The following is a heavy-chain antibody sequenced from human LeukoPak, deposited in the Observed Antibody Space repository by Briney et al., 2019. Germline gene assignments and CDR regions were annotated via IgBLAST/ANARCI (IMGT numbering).Heavy chain of an antibody. V-gene: IGHV3-30*04. J-gene: IGHJ4*02. D-gene: IGHD1-26*01. CDR3: ARDGLGATYFDY. CDR2: ISYDGSNK. Sequence: GGSLRLSCAASGFTFSSYAMHWVRQAPGKGLEWVAVISYDGSNKYYADSVKGRFTISRDNSKNTLYLQMNSLRAEDTAVYYCARDGLGATYFDYWGQGTLVTVSS. CDR1: GFTFSSYA.